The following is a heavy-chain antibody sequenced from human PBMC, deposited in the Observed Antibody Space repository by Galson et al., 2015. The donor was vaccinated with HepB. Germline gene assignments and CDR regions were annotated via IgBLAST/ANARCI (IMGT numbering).Heavy chain of an antibody. CDR1: GFTFSSYS. CDR2: INWNGGST. D-gene: IGHD1-26*01. J-gene: IGHJ5*02. V-gene: IGHV3-20*01. Sequence: SLRLSCAASGFTFSSYSMNWVRQAPGKGLEWVSGINWNGGSTGYADSVKGRFTISRDNAKNSLYLQMNSLRAEDTALYHCAVLVGATTGFPWGQGTLVTVSS. CDR3: AVLVGATTGFP.